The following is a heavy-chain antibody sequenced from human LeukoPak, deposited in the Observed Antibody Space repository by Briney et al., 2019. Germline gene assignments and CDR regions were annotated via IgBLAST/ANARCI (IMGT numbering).Heavy chain of an antibody. J-gene: IGHJ6*04. CDR1: GGTFSSYA. CDR3: AAGYSSTFFSGGV. V-gene: IGHV1-69*05. Sequence: VASVKVSCKDSGGTFSSYAISWVRQAPGQGLEWMGGIIPIFGTANYAQKFQGRVTITTDESTSTAYMELRTLRSEATAVYYCAAGYSSTFFSGGVWGKGSTVTVSS. D-gene: IGHD6-13*01. CDR2: IIPIFGTA.